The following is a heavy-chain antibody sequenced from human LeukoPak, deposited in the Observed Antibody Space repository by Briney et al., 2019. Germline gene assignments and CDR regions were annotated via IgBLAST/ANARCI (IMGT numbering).Heavy chain of an antibody. J-gene: IGHJ4*02. CDR1: GFPFSSYW. CDR2: IKQDGSKK. Sequence: GGSLRLSCVASGFPFSSYWMTWVRQAPGKGLEWVANIKQDGSKKSYVDSVKGRFTISRDSAKNSLYLQMNSLRAEDTAIYYCTRVGYIDEGIDYWGQGTLVTVSS. CDR3: TRVGYIDEGIDY. D-gene: IGHD5-24*01. V-gene: IGHV3-7*04.